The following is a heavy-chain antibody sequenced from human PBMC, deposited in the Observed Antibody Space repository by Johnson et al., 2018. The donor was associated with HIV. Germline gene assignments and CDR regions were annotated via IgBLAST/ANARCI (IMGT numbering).Heavy chain of an antibody. Sequence: EQLVESGGGVVQPGRSLRLSCVASGFTFSTYAMHWVRQAPGKGLEWVASIKQDGSEKYYVDSVKGRFTISRDNAKKSLYLQMNSLRVEDTAVYYCARLNIAFDIWGQGTMVTVSS. CDR1: GFTFSTYA. D-gene: IGHD2/OR15-2a*01. CDR3: ARLNIAFDI. J-gene: IGHJ3*02. V-gene: IGHV3-7*05. CDR2: IKQDGSEK.